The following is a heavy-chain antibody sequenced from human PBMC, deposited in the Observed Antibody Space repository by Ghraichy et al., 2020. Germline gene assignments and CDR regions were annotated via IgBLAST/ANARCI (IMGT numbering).Heavy chain of an antibody. Sequence: GGSLRLSCAASGFTFGTYAMGWVRQAQGKGLEWVATISGGAGTNTFFGGSVEGRFTISRDTSQNTVFLQMNSLRAGDMAVYYCAREHTSTWFLFDYWGQGTLVSVSS. CDR1: GFTFGTYA. V-gene: IGHV3-23*01. D-gene: IGHD6-13*01. J-gene: IGHJ4*02. CDR2: ISGGAGTNT. CDR3: AREHTSTWFLFDY.